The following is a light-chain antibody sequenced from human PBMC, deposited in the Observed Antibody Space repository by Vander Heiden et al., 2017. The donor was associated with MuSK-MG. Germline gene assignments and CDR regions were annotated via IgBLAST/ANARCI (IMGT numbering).Light chain of an antibody. CDR1: QSVSSN. Sequence: EIVMTQSPATLSVSPGERATLSCRASQSVSSNLAWYQQKPGQAPRLLINGASTRATGFPARFSGSGSGTEFTLTISSLQSEDFAVYYCQQYNSWPRTFGQGTKVEIK. CDR3: QQYNSWPRT. CDR2: GAS. V-gene: IGKV3-15*01. J-gene: IGKJ1*01.